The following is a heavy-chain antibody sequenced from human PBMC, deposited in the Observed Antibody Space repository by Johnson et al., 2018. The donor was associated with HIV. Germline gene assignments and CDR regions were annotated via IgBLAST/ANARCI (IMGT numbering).Heavy chain of an antibody. CDR3: AKDHVKVVNDAFDI. Sequence: QVQLVESGGALVQPGGSLGLSCAVSGFTFSNYWMSWVRQAPGNGLEWVAVIWYDGSNKYYADSVKGRFTISRDNSKNTLYLQMNSLRAEDTAVYYCAKDHVKVVNDAFDIWGQGTMVTVSS. V-gene: IGHV3-33*06. J-gene: IGHJ3*02. D-gene: IGHD3-22*01. CDR1: GFTFSNYW. CDR2: IWYDGSNK.